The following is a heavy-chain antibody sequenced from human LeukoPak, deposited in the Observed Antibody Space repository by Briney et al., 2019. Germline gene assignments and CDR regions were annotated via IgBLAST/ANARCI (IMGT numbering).Heavy chain of an antibody. V-gene: IGHV3-48*03. CDR3: ARASVRYFDWFLAFDI. Sequence: PGGSLRLSCVASGFTFSSYEMNWVRQAPGKGLEWVSYISSSGSTIYYADSVKGRFTISRDNAKNSLYLQMNSLRAEDTAVYYCARASVRYFDWFLAFDIWGQGTMVTVSS. J-gene: IGHJ3*02. CDR2: ISSSGSTI. D-gene: IGHD3-9*01. CDR1: GFTFSSYE.